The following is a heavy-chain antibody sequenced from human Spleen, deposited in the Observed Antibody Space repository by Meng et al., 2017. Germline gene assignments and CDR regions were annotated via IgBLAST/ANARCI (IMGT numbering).Heavy chain of an antibody. V-gene: IGHV3-74*01. Sequence: EQLAESGGGLVKPGGSLRLSCAASGFTFSSYWMHWVRQAPGKGLVWVSRINSDGSSTNYADSVKGRFTISRDNAKNTLDLQMNSLRAEDTAVYYCVRDRQQTNRFDPWGQGTLVTVSS. CDR1: GFTFSSYW. CDR3: VRDRQQTNRFDP. D-gene: IGHD6-13*01. CDR2: INSDGSST. J-gene: IGHJ5*02.